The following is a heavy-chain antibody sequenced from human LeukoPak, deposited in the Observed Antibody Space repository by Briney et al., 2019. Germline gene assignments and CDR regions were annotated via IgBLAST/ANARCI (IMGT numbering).Heavy chain of an antibody. J-gene: IGHJ4*02. V-gene: IGHV3-23*01. CDR2: INGNGGST. CDR1: GFPFSGYA. CDR3: AKGTMARGFDY. D-gene: IGHD3-10*01. Sequence: SGGSLRLSCAASGFPFSGYAMNWVRQAPGKGLEWVSSINGNGGSTYYADSVKGRFTISRDNSKNTLYLQMNSLRAEDTAVYYCAKGTMARGFDYWGQGTLVTVSS.